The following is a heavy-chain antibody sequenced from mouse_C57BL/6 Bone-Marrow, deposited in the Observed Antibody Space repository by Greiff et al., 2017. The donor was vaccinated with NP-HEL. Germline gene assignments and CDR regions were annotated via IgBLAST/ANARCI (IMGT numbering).Heavy chain of an antibody. J-gene: IGHJ1*03. CDR1: GYSFTGYF. CDR2: INPYNGDT. V-gene: IGHV1-20*01. Sequence: DVKLVESGPELVKPGDSVKISCKASGYSFTGYFMNWVMQSHGKSLEWIGRINPYNGDTFYNQKFKGKATLTVDKSSSTAHMELRSLTSEDSAVYYCAYGNWYFDVWGTGTTVTVSS. CDR3: AYGNWYFDV. D-gene: IGHD2-1*01.